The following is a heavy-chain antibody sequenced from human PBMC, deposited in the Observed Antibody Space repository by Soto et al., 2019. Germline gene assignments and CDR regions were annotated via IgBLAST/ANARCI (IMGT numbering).Heavy chain of an antibody. CDR2: ISAYNGNT. CDR3: ARGYCSGGSCYWGDY. D-gene: IGHD2-15*01. J-gene: IGHJ4*02. V-gene: IGHV1-18*01. CDR1: GYTFTSYG. Sequence: QVQLVQSGAEVKKPGASVKVSCKASGYTFTSYGISWVRQAPGQGLEGMGWISAYNGNTNYAQKLQGRATMTTDTSTSTAYMELRSLRSDDTAVYYCARGYCSGGSCYWGDYWGQGTLVTVSS.